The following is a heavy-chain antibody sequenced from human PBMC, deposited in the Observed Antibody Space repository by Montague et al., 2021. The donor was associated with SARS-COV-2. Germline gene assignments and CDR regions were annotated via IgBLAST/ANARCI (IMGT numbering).Heavy chain of an antibody. CDR2: INPSGST. J-gene: IGHJ6*02. V-gene: IGHV4-34*01. D-gene: IGHD2-2*01. CDR1: GGSFSGYY. CDR3: TREGYQAIWSVYYYYGMDV. Sequence: SETLSLTCAVYGGSFSGYYWSWIRQPPGKGLEWIGEINPSGSTNYNPSLKSRVTISVDTSKNQFSLKLSSVTAADTAVYYCTREGYQAIWSVYYYYGMDVWGQGTTVTVSS.